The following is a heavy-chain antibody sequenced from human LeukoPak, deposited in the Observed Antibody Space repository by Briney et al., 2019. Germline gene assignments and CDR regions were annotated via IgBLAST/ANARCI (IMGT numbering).Heavy chain of an antibody. J-gene: IGHJ4*02. D-gene: IGHD6-19*01. Sequence: GGSLRLSCAASGFTFSSYSMNWVRQAPGKGLEWVSSISSSDYIYYADSVKGRFTISRDTAKNTVYLQMNSLRVEDTAVYYCVRSSGWPDYWGQGTLVTVSS. V-gene: IGHV3-21*01. CDR3: VRSSGWPDY. CDR1: GFTFSSYS. CDR2: ISSSDYI.